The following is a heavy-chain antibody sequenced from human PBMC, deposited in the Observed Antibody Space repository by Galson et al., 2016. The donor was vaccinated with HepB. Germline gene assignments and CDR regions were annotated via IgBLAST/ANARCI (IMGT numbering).Heavy chain of an antibody. CDR3: ARRNYDFWGGYWWFDP. CDR2: IYYSGST. CDR1: GGSISSSSYY. V-gene: IGHV4-39*01. D-gene: IGHD3-3*01. J-gene: IGHJ5*02. Sequence: ETLSLTCTVSGGSISSSSYYWAWIRQPPGRGLEWIGSIYYSGSTYYNPSLKSRLTISVDTSQNQFSLRLRSMTAADTAVYYCARRNYDFWGGYWWFDPWGQGTLVTVSS.